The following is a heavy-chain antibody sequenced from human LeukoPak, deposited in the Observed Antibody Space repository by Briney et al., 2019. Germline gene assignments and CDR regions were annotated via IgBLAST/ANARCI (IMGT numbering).Heavy chain of an antibody. CDR1: GFTFSSYA. CDR3: AKDGVRCSGGSCYSGWFDP. CDR2: ISGSGGST. Sequence: PGGSLRLSCAASGFTFSSYAMSWVCQAPEKGLEWVSAISGSGGSTFYADSVQGRFTISRDNSKNTLYLQMNSLRAEDTAVYYCAKDGVRCSGGSCYSGWFDPWGQGTLVTVSS. D-gene: IGHD2-15*01. V-gene: IGHV3-23*01. J-gene: IGHJ5*02.